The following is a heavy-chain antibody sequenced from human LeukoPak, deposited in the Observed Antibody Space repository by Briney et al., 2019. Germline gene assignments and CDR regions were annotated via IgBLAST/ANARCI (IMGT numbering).Heavy chain of an antibody. V-gene: IGHV4-59*01. CDR2: IYYGGAT. Sequence: SETLSLTCTVSGGSISTYYWTWIRQPPGKGLEWIGYIYYGGATNYNPSLKSRVTISVDTSKNQFSLKLSSVTAADTAVYYCARGVYIAAAQYGFWGQGTLVTVSS. CDR1: GGSISTYY. D-gene: IGHD6-13*01. J-gene: IGHJ4*02. CDR3: ARGVYIAAAQYGF.